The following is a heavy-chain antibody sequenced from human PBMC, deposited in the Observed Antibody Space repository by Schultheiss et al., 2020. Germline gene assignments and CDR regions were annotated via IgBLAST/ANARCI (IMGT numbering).Heavy chain of an antibody. CDR2: ISGSGGST. J-gene: IGHJ5*02. CDR1: GFTFSNYD. Sequence: GGSLRLSCAASGFTFSNYDMHWVRQATGKGLEWVSGISGSGGSTYYADSVKGRFTISRDNSKNTLYLQMNSLRAEDTAVYYCAKGVVVAAIRYYWFDPWGKGTM. V-gene: IGHV3-23*01. D-gene: IGHD2-15*01. CDR3: AKGVVVAAIRYYWFDP.